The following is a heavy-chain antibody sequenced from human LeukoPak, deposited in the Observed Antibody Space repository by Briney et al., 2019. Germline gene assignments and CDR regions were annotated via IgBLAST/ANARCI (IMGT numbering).Heavy chain of an antibody. CDR2: ISSSSSYI. V-gene: IGHV3-21*01. CDR1: GFTFSSYS. D-gene: IGHD3-22*01. J-gene: IGHJ4*02. CDR3: ARDPTYYYDSSGYQMGGY. Sequence: GGSLRLSCAASGFTFSSYSMNWVRQAPGKGLEWVSSISSSSSYIDYADSVKGRFTIYRDKAKNSLYLQMNRQRAEDTAVYYCARDPTYYYDSSGYQMGGYWGQGTLVTVSS.